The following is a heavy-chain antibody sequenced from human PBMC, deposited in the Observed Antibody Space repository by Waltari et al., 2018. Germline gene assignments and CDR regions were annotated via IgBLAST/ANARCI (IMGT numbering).Heavy chain of an antibody. V-gene: IGHV2-5*02. D-gene: IGHD2-21*02. CDR2: IYWDDDK. CDR3: ARTAITTYGPYYFDY. J-gene: IGHJ4*02. CDR1: GFSLSTSGVD. Sequence: QITLKESGPTLVKPTQTLTLTCTFSGFSLSTSGVDVGWIRQPPGKALAWLALIYWDDDKRYSPSLKSRLTITKDTSKNQVVLTMTNMDPVDTATYYCARTAITTYGPYYFDYWGQGTLVTVSS.